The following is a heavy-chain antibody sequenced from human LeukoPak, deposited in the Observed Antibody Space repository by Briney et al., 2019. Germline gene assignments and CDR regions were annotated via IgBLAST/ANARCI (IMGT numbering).Heavy chain of an antibody. V-gene: IGHV1-69*06. CDR1: GYTLTSYG. CDR3: ARTRHSVDSSGYYYYFDY. CDR2: IIPIFGTA. D-gene: IGHD3-22*01. J-gene: IGHJ4*02. Sequence: GASVKVSCKASGYTLTSYGISWVRQAPGQGLEWMGGIIPIFGTANYAQKFQGRVTITADKSTSTAYMELSSLGSEDTAVYYCARTRHSVDSSGYYYYFDYWGQGTLVTVSS.